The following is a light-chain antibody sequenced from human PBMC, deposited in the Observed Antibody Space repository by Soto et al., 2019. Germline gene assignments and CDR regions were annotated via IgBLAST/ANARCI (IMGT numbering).Light chain of an antibody. CDR3: QQYGGSPRIT. CDR2: GAS. V-gene: IGKV3-20*01. J-gene: IGKJ5*01. CDR1: ERLSSVY. Sequence: EFVLTQSPGTLSLSPGESATLSCRASERLSSVYLAWYQQRPGQPPRLLIYGASNRATGIPDRFSGSGSGTDFTLIINRLEPEDVAIYYCQQYGGSPRITFGQGTDWRL.